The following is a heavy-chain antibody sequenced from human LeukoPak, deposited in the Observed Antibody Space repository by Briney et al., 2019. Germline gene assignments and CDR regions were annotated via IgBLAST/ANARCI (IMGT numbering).Heavy chain of an antibody. CDR3: ARNAGTAAAGNYFDY. CDR2: INSDGSDT. J-gene: IGHJ4*02. Sequence: PGGSLRLSCAASGLTFSSYWMHCVRQVPGKGLVWVSRINSDGSDTTYADSVKGRFTISRDNAKNTLYLQMNSLRVEDTAVYYCARNAGTAAAGNYFDYWGQGTLVTVSS. CDR1: GLTFSSYW. D-gene: IGHD6-13*01. V-gene: IGHV3-74*01.